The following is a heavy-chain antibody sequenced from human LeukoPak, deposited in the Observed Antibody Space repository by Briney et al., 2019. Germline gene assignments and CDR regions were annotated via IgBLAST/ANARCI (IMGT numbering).Heavy chain of an antibody. D-gene: IGHD4-11*01. J-gene: IGHJ4*02. Sequence: GGSLRLSCAASGFTVSSNYMSWVRQAPGKGLEWVSVIYSGGSTYCADSVKGRFTISRDNSKNTLYLQMNSLRAEDTAVYYCARAVSTVTTWDYWGQGTLVTVSS. CDR3: ARAVSTVTTWDY. CDR1: GFTVSSNY. CDR2: IYSGGST. V-gene: IGHV3-66*01.